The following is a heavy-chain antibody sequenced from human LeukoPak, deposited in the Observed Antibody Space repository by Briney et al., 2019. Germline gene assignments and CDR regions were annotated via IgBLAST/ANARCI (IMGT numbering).Heavy chain of an antibody. CDR2: IRSKANSYAT. CDR3: TRHGTVTTQGTYYYMDV. V-gene: IGHV3-73*01. CDR1: GVTFSGSA. J-gene: IGHJ6*03. D-gene: IGHD4-11*01. Sequence: PGGSLRLSCAASGVTFSGSAMHWVRQASGKGLEWVGRIRSKANSYATAYAASVKGRFTISRDDSKNTAYLQMNRLKTEDTAVYYCTRHGTVTTQGTYYYMDVWGKGTTVTVSS.